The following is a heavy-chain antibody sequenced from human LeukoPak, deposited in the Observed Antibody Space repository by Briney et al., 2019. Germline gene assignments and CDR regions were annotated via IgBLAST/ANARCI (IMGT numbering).Heavy chain of an antibody. V-gene: IGHV3-23*01. D-gene: IGHD3-9*01. Sequence: QPGGSLRLSCTASGFTFSSYAMTWIRQAPGKGLEWVSGISGSGGRTYYVDSVKGRVTISRDNSKNTLYLQMNSLRAEDTAVYYCAKDLGVRYFDWLLIWGQGTLVTVSS. CDR3: AKDLGVRYFDWLLI. CDR1: GFTFSSYA. J-gene: IGHJ4*02. CDR2: ISGSGGRT.